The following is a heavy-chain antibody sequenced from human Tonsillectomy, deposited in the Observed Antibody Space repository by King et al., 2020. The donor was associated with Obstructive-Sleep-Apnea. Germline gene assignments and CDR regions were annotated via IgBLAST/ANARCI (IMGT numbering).Heavy chain of an antibody. CDR3: ARGDVVRGVITDY. Sequence: VQLVESGGGLVKPGGSLRLSCAASGFTFSDYYMSWIRQSPGKGLEWVSYISRSDTTIYYADSVKGRFTISRANGKNSLYLQMNSLRAEDTAVYYCARGDVVRGVITDYWGQGTLVTVSS. CDR2: ISRSDTTI. D-gene: IGHD3-10*01. J-gene: IGHJ4*02. V-gene: IGHV3-11*01. CDR1: GFTFSDYY.